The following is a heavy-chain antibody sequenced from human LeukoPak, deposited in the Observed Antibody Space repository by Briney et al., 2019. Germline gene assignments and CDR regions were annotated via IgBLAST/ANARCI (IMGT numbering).Heavy chain of an antibody. CDR1: GVSMSSYY. CDR2: IYTSGTT. J-gene: IGHJ4*02. V-gene: IGHV4-4*07. Sequence: SSDTLSLTCTVSGVSMSSYYCSWIRQPAGKGLEWIGRIYTSGTTNYNPSLMSRVTMSVDTSKSQFSLKLTSMTATDTAVYYCTKATKWLAFDDWGRGTLVTVSS. CDR3: TKATKWLAFDD. D-gene: IGHD6-19*01.